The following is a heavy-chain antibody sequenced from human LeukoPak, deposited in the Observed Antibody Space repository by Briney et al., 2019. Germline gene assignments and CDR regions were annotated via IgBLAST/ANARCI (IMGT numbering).Heavy chain of an antibody. CDR1: GFTFSSYA. D-gene: IGHD3-22*01. J-gene: IGHJ4*02. Sequence: GGSLRLSCAASGFTFSSYATSWVRQAPGKGLEWVSSISGSGGFTYYADSVRGRFTISRDNSKNTLYLQMSSLRAEDTAVYYCAKDGNYDSSGYSFYSDYWGQGTPVTVSS. CDR3: AKDGNYDSSGYSFYSDY. CDR2: ISGSGGFT. V-gene: IGHV3-23*01.